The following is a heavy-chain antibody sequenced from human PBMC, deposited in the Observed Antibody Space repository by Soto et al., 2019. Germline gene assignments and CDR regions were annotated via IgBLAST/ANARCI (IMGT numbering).Heavy chain of an antibody. Sequence: EVQLVESGGGLVQPGGSLRLSCVASGFTFSSYWMSGVRQAPGKGLEWVANIKQDGSEKYYVDSVKDPFTISRDNAKKSLYLQMNGLRAEDSAVYYCARVYPGSVWSYHYYGMDVWGQVTTVTVSS. J-gene: IGHJ6*02. CDR3: ARVYPGSVWSYHYYGMDV. CDR1: GFTFSSYW. CDR2: IKQDGSEK. V-gene: IGHV3-7*01. D-gene: IGHD6-19*01.